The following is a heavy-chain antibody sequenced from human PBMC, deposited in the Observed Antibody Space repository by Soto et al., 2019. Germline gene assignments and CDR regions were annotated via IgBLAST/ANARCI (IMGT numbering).Heavy chain of an antibody. CDR2: IFSSGST. V-gene: IGHV4-4*07. CDR1: GDSMNSEY. Sequence: SETLSLTCSVSGDSMNSEYWTWIRQTPGKGLEWIGRIFSSGSTSFNPSLESRVAMSVDTSKNHFSLNLSSVTATDMAVYYCAREGSYSAYNFAHGIQLWSFDFWGQGALVTVSS. D-gene: IGHD5-12*01. CDR3: AREGSYSAYNFAHGIQLWSFDF. J-gene: IGHJ4*02.